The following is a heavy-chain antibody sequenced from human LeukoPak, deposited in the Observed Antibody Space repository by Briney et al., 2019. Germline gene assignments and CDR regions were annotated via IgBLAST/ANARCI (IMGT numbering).Heavy chain of an antibody. CDR1: GYTFTGYY. D-gene: IGHD1-7*01. Sequence: GASVKVSCKASGYTFTGYYMHWVRQAPGQGLEWMGWINPNSGGTNYAQKFQGRVTMTRDTSISTAYMELSRLRSDDTAVYYCARDPGTGTADFDYWGQGTLVTVSS. V-gene: IGHV1-2*02. CDR3: ARDPGTGTADFDY. J-gene: IGHJ4*02. CDR2: INPNSGGT.